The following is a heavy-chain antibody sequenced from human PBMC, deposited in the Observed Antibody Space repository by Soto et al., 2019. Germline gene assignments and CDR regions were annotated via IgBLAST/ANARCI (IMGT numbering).Heavy chain of an antibody. Sequence: ASVKVSCKASGYTFTSYYMRWVRQAPGQGLEWMGIINPSGGSTSYAQKFQGRVTMTRDTSTSTVYMELGSLRAEDTAVYYCVKDFSPDDFDYWGQGTLVTVSS. CDR1: GYTFTSYY. J-gene: IGHJ4*02. CDR2: INPSGGST. CDR3: VKDFSPDDFDY. V-gene: IGHV1-46*01.